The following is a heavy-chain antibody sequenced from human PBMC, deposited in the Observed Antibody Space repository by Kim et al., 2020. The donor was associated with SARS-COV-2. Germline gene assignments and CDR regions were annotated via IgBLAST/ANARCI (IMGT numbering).Heavy chain of an antibody. CDR2: INHSGST. D-gene: IGHD4-17*01. Sequence: SETLSLTCAVYGGSFSGYYWSWIRQPPGKGLEWIGEINHSGSTNYNPSLKSRVTISVDTSKNQFSLKLSSVTAADTAVYYCARERGYYGGNSGREYNWFDPWGQGTLVTVSS. CDR1: GGSFSGYY. CDR3: ARERGYYGGNSGREYNWFDP. J-gene: IGHJ5*02. V-gene: IGHV4-34*01.